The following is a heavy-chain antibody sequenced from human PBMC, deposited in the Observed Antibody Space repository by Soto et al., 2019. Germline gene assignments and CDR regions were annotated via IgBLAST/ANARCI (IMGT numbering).Heavy chain of an antibody. CDR3: ARGLERATSKNWFDS. V-gene: IGHV3-21*01. Sequence: PGGSLRLSCEGSGFTFNPYNMNWVRQAPGKGLEWVASISTSSSYIYYAASVEGRFTVSRDNAKNSLYLQMSDLRDEDTAVYYWARGLERATSKNWFDSWGQGTQVTVSS. CDR1: GFTFNPYN. CDR2: ISTSSSYI. J-gene: IGHJ5*01. D-gene: IGHD1-1*01.